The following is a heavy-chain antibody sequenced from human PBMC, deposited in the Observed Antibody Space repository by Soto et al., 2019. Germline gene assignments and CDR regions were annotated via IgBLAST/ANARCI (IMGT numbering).Heavy chain of an antibody. CDR1: GGSISSGGYY. CDR2: IYYSRST. V-gene: IGHV4-31*03. J-gene: IGHJ4*02. CDR3: ASSRRRYDSSGYYQDHPPFDY. Sequence: PSETLSLTCPVSGGSISSGGYYWLWLRQHPGKGLESMGYIYYSRSTHHNPSHKSRVTLSVDTSKNQFSLKLSSVTAADTAVYYCASSRRRYDSSGYYQDHPPFDYWGQGPLVTVSS. D-gene: IGHD3-22*01.